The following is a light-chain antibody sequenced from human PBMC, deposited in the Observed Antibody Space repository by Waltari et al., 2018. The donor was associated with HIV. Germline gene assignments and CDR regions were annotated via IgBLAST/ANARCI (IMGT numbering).Light chain of an antibody. Sequence: DIVMTQSPDSLAVSLGERATINCKSSQSVLYSSNNKNYLAWYQQKPGQPPKLLIYWASTRESGVPDRFSSRGSGTDFTLTISSLQAEDVAVYYCQQYYSTPRTFGKGTKVEIK. J-gene: IGKJ1*01. CDR3: QQYYSTPRT. V-gene: IGKV4-1*01. CDR2: WAS. CDR1: QSVLYSSNNKNY.